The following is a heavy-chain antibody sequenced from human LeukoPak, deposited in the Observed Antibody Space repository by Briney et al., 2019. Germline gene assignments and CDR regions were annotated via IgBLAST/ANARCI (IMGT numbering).Heavy chain of an antibody. CDR2: ITSSNNYI. D-gene: IGHD6-19*01. CDR1: GFTFSSYS. CDR3: ARGSAVAVFFDY. V-gene: IGHV3-21*01. J-gene: IGHJ4*02. Sequence: GGSLRLSCAASGFTFSSYSMNWVRQAPGKGLEWVSSITSSNNYIYYGDSVKGRFTISRDDAKNTLYLQMNSLRAEDTAVYYCARGSAVAVFFDYWGQGTLVTVSS.